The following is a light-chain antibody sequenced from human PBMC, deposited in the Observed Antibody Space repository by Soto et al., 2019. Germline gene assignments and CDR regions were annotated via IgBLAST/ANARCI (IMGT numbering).Light chain of an antibody. CDR1: QSISSW. Sequence: DIQMTQSPSTLSASVGDRVTITCRASQSISSWLAWYQQKPGKAPKLLIYDASSLEGGVPSRFSGTGSVTEFNLTISGLQPDDFATYYCQPYNSYSHTFGQGTKLEIK. V-gene: IGKV1-5*01. CDR2: DAS. J-gene: IGKJ2*01. CDR3: QPYNSYSHT.